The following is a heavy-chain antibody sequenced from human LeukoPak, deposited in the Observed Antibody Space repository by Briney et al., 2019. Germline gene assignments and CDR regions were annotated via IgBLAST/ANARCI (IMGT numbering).Heavy chain of an antibody. CDR2: TSGDGITT. V-gene: IGHV3-43*02. D-gene: IGHD5/OR15-5a*01. Sequence: GGSLRLSCAASGFTFHNYAIHWVRHAPGKGLEWVSLTSGDGITTYFADSVKGRFTISRDNSKSSLFLQMNSLRTEDTALYYCARDHVYGCADYWGQGTLVTVSS. J-gene: IGHJ4*02. CDR1: GFTFHNYA. CDR3: ARDHVYGCADY.